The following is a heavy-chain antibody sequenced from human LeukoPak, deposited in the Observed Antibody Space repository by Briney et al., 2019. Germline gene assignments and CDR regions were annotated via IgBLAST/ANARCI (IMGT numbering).Heavy chain of an antibody. CDR2: IHPNSGGT. CDR1: GYTFTGYY. V-gene: IGHV1-2*02. D-gene: IGHD3-22*01. Sequence: GASVKVSCKASGYTFTGYYMHWVRQAPGQGLEWMGWIHPNSGGTNYAQKFQGRVTMTRDTSISTAYMELSRLRSDDTAVYYCAPSSSDSSRFYPEAYFDYWGQGTLVTVSS. J-gene: IGHJ4*02. CDR3: APSSSDSSRFYPEAYFDY.